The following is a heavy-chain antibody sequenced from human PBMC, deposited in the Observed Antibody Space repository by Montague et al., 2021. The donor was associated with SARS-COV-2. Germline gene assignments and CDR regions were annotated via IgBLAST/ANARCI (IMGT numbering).Heavy chain of an antibody. J-gene: IGHJ4*02. V-gene: IGHV2-5*02. CDR1: GFSLSTSGVR. D-gene: IGHD6-19*01. CDR3: AHTLMQWLTPLSFDY. CDR2: XXWXXXK. Sequence: PALVKPTQTLTLTCTFSGFSLSTSGVRVAWIVHPPGKPLNCLAXXXWXXXKPXSPSLKTSLTITKDTSKNQVVLTMTNMDPVDTATYYCAHTLMQWLTPLSFDYWGQGTLVTVSS.